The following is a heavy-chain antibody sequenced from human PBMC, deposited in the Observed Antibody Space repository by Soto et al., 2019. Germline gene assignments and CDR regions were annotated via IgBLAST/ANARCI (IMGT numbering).Heavy chain of an antibody. CDR1: GGSFSGYY. CDR2: INHSGST. Sequence: SETLSLTCAVYGGSFSGYYWSWIRQPPGKGLEWIGEINHSGSTNYNPSLKSRVTISVDTSKNQFSLKLSSVTAADTAVYYCASYYGSGSYYNWFDPWGQGTLVTVSS. D-gene: IGHD3-10*01. V-gene: IGHV4-34*01. J-gene: IGHJ5*02. CDR3: ASYYGSGSYYNWFDP.